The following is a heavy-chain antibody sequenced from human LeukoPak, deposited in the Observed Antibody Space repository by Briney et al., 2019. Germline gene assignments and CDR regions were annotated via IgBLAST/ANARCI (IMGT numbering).Heavy chain of an antibody. CDR1: GFTFGNHV. J-gene: IGHJ5*02. Sequence: GRSLRLSCAASGFTFGNHVMHWVRQAPGKGLEWVSAISGSGGSTYYADSVKGRFTISRDNSKNTLYLQMNSLRAEDTAVYYCAKDLFVDIVATFDPWGQGTLVTVSS. D-gene: IGHD5-12*01. CDR2: ISGSGGST. CDR3: AKDLFVDIVATFDP. V-gene: IGHV3-23*01.